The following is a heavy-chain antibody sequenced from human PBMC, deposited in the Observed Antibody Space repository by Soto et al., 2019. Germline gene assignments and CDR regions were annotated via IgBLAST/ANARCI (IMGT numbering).Heavy chain of an antibody. CDR2: IYHRGST. J-gene: IGHJ5*02. V-gene: IGHV4-38-2*02. D-gene: IGHD2-15*01. CDR3: ARDQRVFVVPGSPDWFDP. CDR1: GSSISSGYY. Sequence: KTSETLSLTCAVSGSSISSGYYWGWIRQPPGKGLEWIGSIYHRGSTYYNPSLKSRVTISVDTSKNQFSLNLSSVTAADTAMYYCARDQRVFVVPGSPDWFDPWGQGTMVTVYS.